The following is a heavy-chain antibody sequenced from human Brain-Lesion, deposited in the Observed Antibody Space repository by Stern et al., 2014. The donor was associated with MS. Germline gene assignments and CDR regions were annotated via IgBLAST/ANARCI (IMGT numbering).Heavy chain of an antibody. CDR1: GGSISSGSFY. J-gene: IGHJ4*02. CDR2: IYSRGST. CDR3: ARETGGYTYGDTDFFDY. V-gene: IGHV4-61*02. Sequence: QVQLVESGPGLVKPSQTLSLTCIVSGGSISSGSFYWNWIRQPAGKGLEWIGRIYSRGSTNYNPHLKSRVTISGDTSQNPVSLKMISMTAADTAVYYCARETGGYTYGDTDFFDYWGQGALVTVSS. D-gene: IGHD5-18*01.